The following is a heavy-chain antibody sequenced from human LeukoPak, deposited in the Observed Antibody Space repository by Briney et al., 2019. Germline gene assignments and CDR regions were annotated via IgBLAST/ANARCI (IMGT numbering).Heavy chain of an antibody. CDR3: ARVMVRGVTPVY. J-gene: IGHJ4*02. CDR1: GYSFTSYC. V-gene: IGHV5-51*01. D-gene: IGHD3-10*01. CDR2: IYPGDSDT. Sequence: KSGASLKISCKGSGYSFTSYCIGWVRQMPGKGLEWMGIIYPGDSDTRYSPSFKGQVTISADKSISTAYLQWSSLKASDTAMYYCARVMVRGVTPVYWGQGTLVTVSS.